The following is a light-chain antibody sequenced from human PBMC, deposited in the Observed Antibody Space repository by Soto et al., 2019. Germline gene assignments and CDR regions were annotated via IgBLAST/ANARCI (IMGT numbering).Light chain of an antibody. V-gene: IGKV1-5*03. J-gene: IGKJ1*01. CDR3: QQYNSYSGT. Sequence: DIQMTQSPSTLSASVGDRVTITCRASQSISSWLAWYQQKPGKAPKLLIYEASRLASGVPSRFSGSGSGTEFTLTISSLQPDDFATYYCQQYNSYSGTFGQGTKVEIK. CDR2: EAS. CDR1: QSISSW.